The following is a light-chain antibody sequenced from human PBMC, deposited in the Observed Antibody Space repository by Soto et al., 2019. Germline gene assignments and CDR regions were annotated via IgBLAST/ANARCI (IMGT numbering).Light chain of an antibody. V-gene: IGKV3-15*01. CDR2: ASS. J-gene: IGKJ1*01. CDR3: HQYNTWPPWT. CDR1: QSVNRD. Sequence: EVVMTQSPATLSVSPGESVTLSCRASQSVNRDLAWYQQKFGQAPRLLIYASSTRATGVPARFSGRGSGTEFTLTISSLQSEDFAVYYCHQYNTWPPWTFGQGTKVEI.